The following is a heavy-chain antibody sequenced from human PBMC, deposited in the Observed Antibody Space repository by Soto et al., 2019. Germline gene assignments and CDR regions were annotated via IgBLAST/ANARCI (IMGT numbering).Heavy chain of an antibody. CDR1: GGTFSSYA. CDR3: ARGPPYTIFVPYNWFDP. V-gene: IGHV1-69*13. J-gene: IGHJ5*02. D-gene: IGHD3-3*01. Sequence: GASVKVSCKASGGTFSSYAISWVRQAPGQGLEWMGGIIPIFGTANYAQKFQGRVTITADESTSAAYMELSSLRSEDTAVYYCARGPPYTIFVPYNWFDPWGQGTLVTVSS. CDR2: IIPIFGTA.